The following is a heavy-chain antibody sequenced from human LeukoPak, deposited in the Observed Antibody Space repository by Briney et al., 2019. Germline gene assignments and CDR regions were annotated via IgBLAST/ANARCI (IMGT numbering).Heavy chain of an antibody. J-gene: IGHJ5*02. CDR3: ARRAGYCSSTSCYASLSWFDP. CDR2: IYYSGST. V-gene: IGHV4-59*08. CDR1: GGSISSYY. Sequence: PSETLSLTCTVSGGSISSYYWSWIRQPPGKGLEWIGYIYYSGSTNYNPSLKSRVIVSVDTSKNQFSLKLSSVTAADTAVYYCARRAGYCSSTSCYASLSWFDPWGQGTLVTVSS. D-gene: IGHD2-2*01.